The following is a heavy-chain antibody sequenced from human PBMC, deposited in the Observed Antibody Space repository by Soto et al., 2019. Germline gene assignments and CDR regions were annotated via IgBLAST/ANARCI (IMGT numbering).Heavy chain of an antibody. CDR2: ISGSGGST. V-gene: IGHV3-23*01. J-gene: IGHJ4*02. D-gene: IGHD2-8*01. CDR3: AKVPWEIVLMVYEH. Sequence: PGGSQRLSYAASGFTFSSYAMSWVRQAPGKGLEWVSAISGSGGSTYYADSVKGRFTISRDNSKNTLYLQMNSLRAGDTAVYYCAKVPWEIVLMVYEHWGQGTLVTVSS. CDR1: GFTFSSYA.